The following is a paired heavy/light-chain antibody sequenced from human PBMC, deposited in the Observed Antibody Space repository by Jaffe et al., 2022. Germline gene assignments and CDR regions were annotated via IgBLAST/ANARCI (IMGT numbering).Light chain of an antibody. CDR3: MQGTHFPLT. J-gene: IGKJ4*01. CDR2: EVS. V-gene: IGKV2-29*02. Sequence: DIVMTQTPLSLSVTPGQPASISCKSSQSLLYSDGTTYLYWYLQKPGQSPQLLIYEVSSRFSGVPDRFSGSGSGTDFTLKISRVEAEDVGIYYCMQGTHFPLTFGAGTKVEIK. CDR1: QSLLYSDGTTY.
Heavy chain of an antibody. Sequence: QVQLVESGGGVVQPGGSLRLSCAASGFTFSKSGMHWVRQAPGKGLEWVALVQSDATYKYYADSVKGRFTISRDSSKNTLYLQLNSLRAEDTAMYYCAKNLGYCGGGVCAADAFDFWGRGTMVTVSS. V-gene: IGHV3-30*02. CDR3: AKNLGYCGGGVCAADAFDF. CDR2: VQSDATYK. J-gene: IGHJ3*01. CDR1: GFTFSKSG. D-gene: IGHD2-8*02.